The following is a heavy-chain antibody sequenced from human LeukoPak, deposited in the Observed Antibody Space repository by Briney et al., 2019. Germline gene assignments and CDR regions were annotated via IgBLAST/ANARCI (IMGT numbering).Heavy chain of an antibody. CDR3: ARGVEPLAANTLAY. CDR1: GFTIITND. Sequence: PGGSLRLSCAASGFTIITNDMTWVRQAPGKGLEWVSVRYSDGNTKYADSVQGRFTISRDNSKNTLYLEMNSLSPDDTAVYYCARGVEPLAANTLAYWGQGTQVTVSS. CDR2: RYSDGNT. V-gene: IGHV3-53*01. J-gene: IGHJ4*02. D-gene: IGHD1-14*01.